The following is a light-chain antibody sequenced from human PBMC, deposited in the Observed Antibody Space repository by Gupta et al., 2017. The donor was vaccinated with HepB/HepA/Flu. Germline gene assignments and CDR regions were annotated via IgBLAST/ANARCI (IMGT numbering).Light chain of an antibody. CDR3: SSYTSSSTLYV. CDR2: DGS. J-gene: IGLJ1*01. CDR1: SSDVGGYNY. V-gene: IGLV2-14*01. Sequence: QSALTQPASVSGSPGQSITISCTGTSSDVGGYNYVSWYQQHPGNTPKLMIYDGSNRPSGVSKRFSGFKAGNQAFLTNSGLQAEDEADYYCSSYTSSSTLYVFGTGTKVTVL.